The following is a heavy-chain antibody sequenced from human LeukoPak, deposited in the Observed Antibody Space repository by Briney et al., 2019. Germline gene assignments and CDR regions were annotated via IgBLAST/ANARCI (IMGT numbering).Heavy chain of an antibody. D-gene: IGHD2-15*01. CDR3: ARDRRYCSGGSCLYYFDY. CDR1: GFTFSSYG. Sequence: GGSLRLSCAASGFTFSSYGMHWVRQAPGKGLEWAAVIWYDGSNKYYADSVKGRFTISRDNSKNTLYLQMNSLRAEDTAVYYCARDRRYCSGGSCLYYFDYWGQGTLVTVSS. CDR2: IWYDGSNK. J-gene: IGHJ4*02. V-gene: IGHV3-33*01.